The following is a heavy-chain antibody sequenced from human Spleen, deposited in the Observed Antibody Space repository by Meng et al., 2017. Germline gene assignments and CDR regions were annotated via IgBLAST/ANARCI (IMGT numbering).Heavy chain of an antibody. CDR2: IWSDGSTK. CDR3: TGNSHIYGFDY. V-gene: IGHV3-33*01. J-gene: IGHJ4*02. CDR1: GFTFSSLG. D-gene: IGHD5-18*01. Sequence: QVHLVESGGGVVQPGRSRRLSCAASGFTFSSLGMHWVRQAPGKGLEWVAVIWSDGSTKEYADSVKDRFTISRDNSKNTLYLQMNSLRAEDTAVYYCTGNSHIYGFDYWGPGTLVTVSS.